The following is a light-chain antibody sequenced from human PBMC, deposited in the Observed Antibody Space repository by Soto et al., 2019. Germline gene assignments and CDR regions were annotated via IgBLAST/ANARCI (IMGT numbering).Light chain of an antibody. CDR3: QQYYSSPFT. CDR2: WAS. V-gene: IGKV4-1*01. J-gene: IGKJ3*01. Sequence: DIVMTQSPDSLAVSLGERATFNCKSSQSVLYSSNNKNYLAWYQQKPSQPPKLLIYWASTRESGVPDRFSGSGSGTDFTLTISSLQAEDVAVYYCQQYYSSPFTFGPGTKVDIK. CDR1: QSVLYSSNNKNY.